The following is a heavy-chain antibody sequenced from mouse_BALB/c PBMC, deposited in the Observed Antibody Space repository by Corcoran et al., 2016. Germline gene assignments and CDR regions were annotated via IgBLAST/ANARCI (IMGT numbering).Heavy chain of an antibody. J-gene: IGHJ3*01. CDR1: GYTFTSYV. D-gene: IGHD2-1*01. Sequence: EVQLQQSGPELVKPGASVKMSCKASGYTFTSYVMHWVKQKPGQGLEWIGYINPYNDGTKYNEKFKGKATLTSDKSSSTAYMELSSLTSEDSAVYYCARNGNYEGFAYWGQGTLVTVSA. CDR3: ARNGNYEGFAY. V-gene: IGHV1S136*01. CDR2: INPYNDGT.